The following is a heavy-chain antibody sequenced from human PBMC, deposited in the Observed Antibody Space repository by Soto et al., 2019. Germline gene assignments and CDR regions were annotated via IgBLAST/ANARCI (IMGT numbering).Heavy chain of an antibody. D-gene: IGHD3-3*01. CDR1: GFTFSDYY. V-gene: IGHV3-11*01. CDR3: ARVRYDFWRGYYGMDV. J-gene: IGHJ6*02. Sequence: PGGSLRLSCAASGFTFSDYYMSWIRRAPGKGLEWVSYISSSGSTIYYADSVKGRFTISRDNAKNSLYLQMNSLRAEDTAVYYCARVRYDFWRGYYGMDVWGQGTTVTVSS. CDR2: ISSSGSTI.